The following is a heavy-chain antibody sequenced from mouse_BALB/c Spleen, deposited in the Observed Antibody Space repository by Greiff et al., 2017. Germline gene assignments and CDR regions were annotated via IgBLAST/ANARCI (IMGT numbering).Heavy chain of an antibody. D-gene: IGHD2-13*01. J-gene: IGHJ2*01. V-gene: IGHV3-6*02. CDR3: ARKEGDLPYYFED. CDR1: GYSITSGYY. CDR2: IRYDGSN. Sequence: ESGPGLVKPSQSLSLTCSVTGYSITSGYYWNWIRQPPGNKLELICYIRYDGSNKYNPSLKNPISVTRDTSKNQFFLKLNSVTTEDTATYYCARKEGDLPYYFEDGGQGTTRTVAS.